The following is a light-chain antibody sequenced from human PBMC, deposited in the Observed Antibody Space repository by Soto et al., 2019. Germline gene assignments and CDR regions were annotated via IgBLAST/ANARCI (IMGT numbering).Light chain of an antibody. CDR3: QQYDKLPLT. V-gene: IGKV1-33*01. CDR2: DAS. CDR1: QGISKY. Sequence: DIQMTQSPSSLSAFVGDRVIITCQASQGISKYLSWYQQKPGKAPKLLIYDASNLETGVPSRFSGSGSGTDFTFAISNLQPEDIATYHCQQYDKLPLTFGGGTKVELK. J-gene: IGKJ4*01.